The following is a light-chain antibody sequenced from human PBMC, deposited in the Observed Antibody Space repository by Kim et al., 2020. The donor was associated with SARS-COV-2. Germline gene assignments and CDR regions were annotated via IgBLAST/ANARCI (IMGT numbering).Light chain of an antibody. CDR3: CSYAGSYNWV. CDR1: SSDVGGYNY. J-gene: IGLJ3*02. Sequence: GQSVTISCPGTSSDVGGYNYVSWYQQHPGKAPKLMIYDVSKRPSGVPDRFSGSKSGNTASLTISGLQAEDEADYYCCSYAGSYNWVFGGGTQLTVL. V-gene: IGLV2-11*01. CDR2: DVS.